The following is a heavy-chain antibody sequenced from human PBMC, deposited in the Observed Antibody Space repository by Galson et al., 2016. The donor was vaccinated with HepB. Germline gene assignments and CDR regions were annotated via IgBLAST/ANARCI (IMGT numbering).Heavy chain of an antibody. CDR3: ARDRYRAAGLSDF. Sequence: SLRLSCATSGFPFSSSGMHWVRQAPGKGLEWVTVISYDGRHINYADFVKGRFTVSRDTSKRTVSLHMTSLRPDDSAVYFCARDRYRAAGLSDFWGPGTLVIVSS. J-gene: IGHJ4*02. CDR1: GFPFSSSG. V-gene: IGHV3-30*03. D-gene: IGHD2-2*01. CDR2: ISYDGRHI.